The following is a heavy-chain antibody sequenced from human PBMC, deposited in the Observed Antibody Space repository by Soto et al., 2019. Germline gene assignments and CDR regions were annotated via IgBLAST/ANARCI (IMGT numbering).Heavy chain of an antibody. V-gene: IGHV3-15*01. CDR2: IKSKTDGGTA. CDR3: TTLNYGVDV. J-gene: IGHJ6*02. Sequence: VGSLRLSCAASGFSFSNAWMSWVRQLPGKGLEWVGHIKSKTDGGTADYAAPVKGRFTISRDDSKNTLYLQMNSLKTEDTAMFYCTTLNYGVDVWGQGTTVTVSS. CDR1: GFSFSNAW.